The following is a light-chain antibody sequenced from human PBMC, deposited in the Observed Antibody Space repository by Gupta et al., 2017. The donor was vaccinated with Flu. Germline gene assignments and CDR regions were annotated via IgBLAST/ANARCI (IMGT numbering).Light chain of an antibody. CDR1: SSDVGGYDY. V-gene: IGLV2-11*01. CDR2: DVN. Sequence: QSALTQPRSVSGSPGQSVTISCTGTSSDVGGYDYVSWYQQHPGKAPKFMIYDVNKRPSGVPDRFSGSKSGNTASLTSSGLQAEDEADYYCCSDVGSYDVYVFGTGTKVTVL. CDR3: CSDVGSYDVYV. J-gene: IGLJ1*01.